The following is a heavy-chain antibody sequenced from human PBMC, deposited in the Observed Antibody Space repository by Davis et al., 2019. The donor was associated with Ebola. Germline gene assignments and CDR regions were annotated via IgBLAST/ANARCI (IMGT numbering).Heavy chain of an antibody. CDR1: GGSISSGDYY. CDR2: IYYSGST. D-gene: IGHD3-10*01. J-gene: IGHJ5*02. V-gene: IGHV4-30-4*08. Sequence: SETLSLTCTVSGGSISSGDYYWGWIRQPPGKGLEWIGYIYYSGSTYYNPSLKSRVTISVDTSKNQFSLKLSSVTAADTAVYYCARDFAVRSFDPWGQGTLVTVSS. CDR3: ARDFAVRSFDP.